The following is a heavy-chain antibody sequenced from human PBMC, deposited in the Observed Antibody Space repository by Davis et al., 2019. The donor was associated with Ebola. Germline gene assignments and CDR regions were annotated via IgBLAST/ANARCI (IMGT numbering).Heavy chain of an antibody. J-gene: IGHJ6*02. Sequence: GESLKISCAASGFTFSSYGMHWVRQAPGKGLEWVAVISYDGSNTYYADSVKGRFTISRDNSKNTLYLQMNSLRAEDTAVYYCAKDFSSSGYFLPYYYYYGMDVWGQGTTVTVSS. V-gene: IGHV3-30*18. CDR2: ISYDGSNT. CDR3: AKDFSSSGYFLPYYYYYGMDV. CDR1: GFTFSSYG. D-gene: IGHD3-22*01.